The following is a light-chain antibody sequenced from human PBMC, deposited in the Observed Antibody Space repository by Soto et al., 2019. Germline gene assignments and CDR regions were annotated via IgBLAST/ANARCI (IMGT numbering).Light chain of an antibody. Sequence: DIQMTQSPSTLSASVGDRVTITCRASQSISSWLAWYQQKPGKDPKLLMYDASSLDSGVTSRFSGSGSGTEFTLTISSLQPDDFAPYYCQQYNAYPWTFGPGTKVEIK. V-gene: IGKV1-5*01. CDR3: QQYNAYPWT. CDR1: QSISSW. CDR2: DAS. J-gene: IGKJ1*01.